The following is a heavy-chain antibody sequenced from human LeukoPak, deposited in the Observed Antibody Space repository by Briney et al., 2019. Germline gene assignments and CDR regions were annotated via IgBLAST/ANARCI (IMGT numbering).Heavy chain of an antibody. Sequence: GESLKISCKGSGYSSTSYWIGWVRQMPGKGLEWLANIKEDGTGKNHVDSVKGRFTISRDNAKNSLYLQMNGLRAEDTAVYYCAREIPQQLVAMDVWGQGTTVTVSS. CDR1: GYSSTSYW. J-gene: IGHJ6*02. V-gene: IGHV3-7*04. CDR3: AREIPQQLVAMDV. D-gene: IGHD6-13*01. CDR2: IKEDGTGK.